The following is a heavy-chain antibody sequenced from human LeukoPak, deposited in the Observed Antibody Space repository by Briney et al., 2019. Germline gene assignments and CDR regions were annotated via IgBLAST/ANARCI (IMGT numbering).Heavy chain of an antibody. Sequence: GSLRLSCAASGFTFSSYAMHWVRQAPGKGLEWVAVISYDGSNKYYADSVKGRFTISRDNSKNTLYLQMNSLRAEDTAVYYCAKDRTLAAAGPYFDYWGQGTLVTVSS. CDR3: AKDRTLAAAGPYFDY. J-gene: IGHJ4*02. V-gene: IGHV3-30-3*01. D-gene: IGHD6-13*01. CDR1: GFTFSSYA. CDR2: ISYDGSNK.